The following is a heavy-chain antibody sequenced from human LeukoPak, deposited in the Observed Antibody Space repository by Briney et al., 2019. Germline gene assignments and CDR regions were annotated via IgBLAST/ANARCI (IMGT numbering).Heavy chain of an antibody. CDR3: AREKGWFGESTYYYYGMDV. Sequence: GGSLRLSCAASGFAFSSYEMNWVRQAPGKGLEWVSYISSSGSTIYYADSVKGRFTISRDNAKNSLYLQMNSLRAEDTAVYYCAREKGWFGESTYYYYGMDVWGQGTTVTVSS. J-gene: IGHJ6*02. CDR2: ISSSGSTI. D-gene: IGHD3-10*01. CDR1: GFAFSSYE. V-gene: IGHV3-48*03.